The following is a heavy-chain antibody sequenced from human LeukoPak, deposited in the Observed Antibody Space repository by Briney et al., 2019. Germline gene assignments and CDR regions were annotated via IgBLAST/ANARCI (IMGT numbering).Heavy chain of an antibody. D-gene: IGHD5/OR15-5a*01. CDR3: ARVSVTEYYYYYYMDV. CDR1: GGSISSYY. CDR2: LSDVGTN. V-gene: IGHV4-59*12. J-gene: IGHJ6*03. Sequence: SETLSLTCTVSGGSISSYYWSWIRQHPEKGLEWIGYLSDVGTNDYNPSLKGRVTISRDTSKNQFSLKLSSVTAADTAVYYCARVSVTEYYYYYYMDVWGKGTTVTVSS.